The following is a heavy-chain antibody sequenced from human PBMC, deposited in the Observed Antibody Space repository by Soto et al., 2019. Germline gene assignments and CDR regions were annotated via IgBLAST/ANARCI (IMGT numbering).Heavy chain of an antibody. CDR1: GFSLSTSGMC. J-gene: IGHJ3*02. CDR3: ARIQVGRYFDWQIQVGVFDI. D-gene: IGHD3-9*01. Sequence: SGPTLVNPTQTLTLTCTFSGFSLSTSGMCVSWIRQPPGKALEWLALIDWHDDKYYSTSLKTRLTISKDTSKNQVFLTLTNMDPVDTATYYCARIQVGRYFDWQIQVGVFDIWGQGTMVT. CDR2: IDWHDDK. V-gene: IGHV2-70*01.